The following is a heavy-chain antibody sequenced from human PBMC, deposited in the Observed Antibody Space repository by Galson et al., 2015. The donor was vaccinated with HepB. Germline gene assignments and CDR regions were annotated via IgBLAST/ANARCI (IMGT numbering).Heavy chain of an antibody. V-gene: IGHV1-3*01. CDR2: INAGNGNT. J-gene: IGHJ6*02. D-gene: IGHD3-3*01. CDR3: ARGLRFLEWLTYYGMDV. CDR1: GYTFTSYA. Sequence: SVKVSCKASGYTFTSYAMHWVRQAPGQRLEWMGWINAGNGNTKYSQKFQGRVTITRDTSASTAYMELSSLRSEDTAVYYCARGLRFLEWLTYYGMDVWGQGTTVTVSS.